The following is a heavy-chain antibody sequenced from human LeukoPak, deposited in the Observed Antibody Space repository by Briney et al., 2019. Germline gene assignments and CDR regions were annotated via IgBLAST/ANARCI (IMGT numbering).Heavy chain of an antibody. CDR3: ARVLHKRNYDSSTYYGY. V-gene: IGHV3-23*01. CDR1: GFTFNNYA. D-gene: IGHD3-22*01. J-gene: IGHJ4*02. CDR2: ISGRDYTT. Sequence: GGSLRLSCSASGFTFNNYAMSWVRQAPGKGLEWVSSISGRDYTTYYADSVKGRFIISRDNSKNTLYLQMNSLRAEDTAVYYCARVLHKRNYDSSTYYGYWGQGTLVTVSS.